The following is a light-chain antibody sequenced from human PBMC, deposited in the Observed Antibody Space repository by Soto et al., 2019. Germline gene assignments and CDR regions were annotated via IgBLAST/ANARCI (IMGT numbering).Light chain of an antibody. J-gene: IGKJ1*01. CDR2: GAS. Sequence: EIVLTQSPGTLSFSAGERATLSCRASQSVNSNYLAWYQQKPGQAPRLLICGASSRATGIPDRFSGSGSGADFTLTISRLEPEDFAVYYCQQYGSSPRTFGQGTKVEI. CDR3: QQYGSSPRT. V-gene: IGKV3-20*01. CDR1: QSVNSNY.